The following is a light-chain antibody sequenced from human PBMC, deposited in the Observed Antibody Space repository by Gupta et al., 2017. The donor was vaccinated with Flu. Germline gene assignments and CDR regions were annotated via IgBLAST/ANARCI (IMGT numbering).Light chain of an antibody. Sequence: THSLSPGVRATLSCTASQSVSSSYLAWYQQKPGQAPRLLLYGASSRATGIPDRFSGSGSGTDFTLTISRLEPEDFAVYYCQLYGSSPMYIFGQGTKLGIK. CDR3: QLYGSSPMYI. CDR2: GAS. CDR1: QSVSSSY. J-gene: IGKJ2*01. V-gene: IGKV3-20*01.